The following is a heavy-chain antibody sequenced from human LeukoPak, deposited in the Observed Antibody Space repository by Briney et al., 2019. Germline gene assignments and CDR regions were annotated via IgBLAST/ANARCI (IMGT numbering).Heavy chain of an antibody. CDR2: INPNSGGT. J-gene: IGHJ3*02. Sequence: GASVKVSCKASGYTSTGYYMHWVRQAPGQGLEWMGWINPNSGGTNYPQKFQGRVTMTRDTSISTAYMELSRLRSDDTAVYYCARKGYYGSGSFLTPAAWAFDIWGQGTMVTVSS. CDR1: GYTSTGYY. D-gene: IGHD3-10*01. V-gene: IGHV1-2*02. CDR3: ARKGYYGSGSFLTPAAWAFDI.